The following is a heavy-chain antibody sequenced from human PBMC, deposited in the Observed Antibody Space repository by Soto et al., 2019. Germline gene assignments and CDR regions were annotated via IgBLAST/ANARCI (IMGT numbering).Heavy chain of an antibody. CDR3: ARDNIVATIGYYYYYGMDV. CDR2: IYYSGST. V-gene: IGHV4-59*01. J-gene: IGHJ6*02. D-gene: IGHD5-12*01. CDR1: GGSISSYY. Sequence: SETLSLTCTVSGGSISSYYWSWIRQPPGKGLEWIGYIYYSGSTNYNPSLKSRVTISVDTSKNQFSLKLSSVTAADTAVYYCARDNIVATIGYYYYYGMDVWGQGTTVTVS.